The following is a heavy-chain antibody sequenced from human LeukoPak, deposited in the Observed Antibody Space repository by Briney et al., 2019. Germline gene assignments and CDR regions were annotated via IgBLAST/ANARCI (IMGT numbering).Heavy chain of an antibody. D-gene: IGHD6-19*01. V-gene: IGHV3-20*04. J-gene: IGHJ4*02. CDR3: ARERQWLSYYFDY. CDR1: GFTFDDYG. Sequence: GGSLRLSCAPCGFTFDDYGMSWVRQAPGKGLEWASGINWNGGSTGYADSVKGLFTISRDNAKNSLYLQMNSLRAEDTALYYCARERQWLSYYFDYWGQGTLVTVSS. CDR2: INWNGGST.